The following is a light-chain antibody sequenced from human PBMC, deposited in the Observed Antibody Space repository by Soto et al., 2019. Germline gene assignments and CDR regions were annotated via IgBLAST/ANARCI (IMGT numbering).Light chain of an antibody. J-gene: IGKJ5*01. CDR2: GAS. Sequence: EIVMTQSQSTLSVSPGERATLSCRVSQSVSSNLAWYQQKPGQAPRLLIYGASTRATGIPARFSGSGSGTELTLTISSLQSEDFAVYYCQQYNNWPPITLGQGTRLEIK. CDR3: QQYNNWPPIT. CDR1: QSVSSN. V-gene: IGKV3-15*01.